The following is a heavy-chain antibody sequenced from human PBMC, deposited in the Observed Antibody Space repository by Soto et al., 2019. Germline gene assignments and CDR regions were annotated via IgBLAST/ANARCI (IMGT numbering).Heavy chain of an antibody. Sequence: SVQVSFKASGGTFCSYAISWVRQAPGQGLEWMGGIIPIFGTANYAQKFQGRVTITADESTSTAYMELSSLRSEDTAVYYCARATDRYDFWRGYWQSDYYYGMDVWGQGTTVTVSS. J-gene: IGHJ6*02. CDR1: GGTFCSYA. CDR3: ARATDRYDFWRGYWQSDYYYGMDV. CDR2: IIPIFGTA. D-gene: IGHD3-3*01. V-gene: IGHV1-69*13.